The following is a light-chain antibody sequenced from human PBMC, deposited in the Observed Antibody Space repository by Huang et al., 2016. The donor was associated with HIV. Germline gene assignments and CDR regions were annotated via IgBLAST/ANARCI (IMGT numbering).Light chain of an antibody. CDR1: QSVSSTH. CDR3: QHYGSSLLT. J-gene: IGKJ4*01. Sequence: EIALTQSPGTLSLSPGERATLSCRASQSVSSTHLAWYQQKPGQAPRLLIFGASNRASGIPVRFSGSGSGTDFTLTISRLEPEDFAVFYCQHYGSSLLTFGGGTKVEIK. V-gene: IGKV3-20*01. CDR2: GAS.